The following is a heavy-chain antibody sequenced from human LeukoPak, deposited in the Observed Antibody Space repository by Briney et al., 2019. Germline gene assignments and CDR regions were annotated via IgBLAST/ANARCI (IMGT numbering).Heavy chain of an antibody. CDR1: GYTFTSYG. V-gene: IGHV1-18*01. CDR2: ISAYNGNT. Sequence: ASVKVSCKASGYTFTSYGISWVRQAPGHGLEWMGWISAYNGNTNYAQKLQGRVTMTTDTSTSTAYMELRSLRSDDTAVYYCARAAVTTSDFDYWGQGTLVTVSS. CDR3: ARAAVTTSDFDY. J-gene: IGHJ4*02. D-gene: IGHD4-17*01.